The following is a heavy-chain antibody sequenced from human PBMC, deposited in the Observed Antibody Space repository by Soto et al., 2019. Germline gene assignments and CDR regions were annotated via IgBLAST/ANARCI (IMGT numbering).Heavy chain of an antibody. D-gene: IGHD4-17*01. V-gene: IGHV5-51*01. CDR2: IYPGDSDT. CDR3: ARYPTLTDYFFHGMDV. CDR1: GDTFTHYW. J-gene: IGHJ6*02. Sequence: GESLKISFRSSGDTFTHYWIVWVRQIPGKGLEWMGIIYPGDSDTRYSPSFQGQVTISADRSISTAYLQWSSLKASDTGMYYCARYPTLTDYFFHGMDVWGQGTTVTVS.